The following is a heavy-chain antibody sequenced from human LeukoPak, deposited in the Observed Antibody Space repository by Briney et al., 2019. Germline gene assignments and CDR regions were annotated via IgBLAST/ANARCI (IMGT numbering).Heavy chain of an antibody. V-gene: IGHV4-61*02. J-gene: IGHJ6*03. CDR1: GGSISSGSYY. Sequence: SETLSLTCTVSGGSISSGSYYWSWIRQPAGKGLEWIGRIYTSGSTNYNPSLKSRVTISVDTSKNQFSLKLSSVTAADTAVYYCARAFNYYGSGSGYYYMDVWGKGTTVTVSS. D-gene: IGHD3-10*01. CDR3: ARAFNYYGSGSGYYYMDV. CDR2: IYTSGST.